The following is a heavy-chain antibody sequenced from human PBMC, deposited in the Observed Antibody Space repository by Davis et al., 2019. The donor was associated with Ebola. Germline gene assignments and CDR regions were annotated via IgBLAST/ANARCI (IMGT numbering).Heavy chain of an antibody. CDR2: ISSNGGST. Sequence: PGGSLRLSCAASGFTFSSYAMHWVRQAPGKGLEYVSAISSNGGSTYYANSVKGRFTISRDNSKNTLYLQMGSLRAEDMAVYYCARDYWPLNSHAFDIWGQGTMVTVSS. CDR3: ARDYWPLNSHAFDI. J-gene: IGHJ3*02. D-gene: IGHD4-23*01. V-gene: IGHV3-64*01. CDR1: GFTFSSYA.